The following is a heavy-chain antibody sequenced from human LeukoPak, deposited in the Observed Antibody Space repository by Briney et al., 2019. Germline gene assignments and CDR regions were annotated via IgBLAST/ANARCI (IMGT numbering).Heavy chain of an antibody. Sequence: GGSLRLSCAASGFTFSSYWMSWARQAPGKGLEWVANINQDGSEKYSVDSVEGRFTISRDNAKNSLYLQMNSLRAEDTAVYYCARETPTFVLTENRKGSYYYYMDVWGKGTTVTVSS. J-gene: IGHJ6*03. CDR3: ARETPTFVLTENRKGSYYYYMDV. CDR1: GFTFSSYW. D-gene: IGHD2-8*01. CDR2: INQDGSEK. V-gene: IGHV3-7*01.